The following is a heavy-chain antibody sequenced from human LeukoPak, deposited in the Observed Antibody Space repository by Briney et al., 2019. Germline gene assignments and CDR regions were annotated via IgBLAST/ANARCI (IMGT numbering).Heavy chain of an antibody. D-gene: IGHD1-26*01. J-gene: IGHJ4*02. Sequence: ASETLSLTCTVSGGSISSSSYYWGWIRQPPGKGLEWIGSIYYSGSTYYNPSLKGRVTISVDTSKNQFSLKLSSVTAADTAVYYCARDYLGAGTVGATSGYWGQGTLVTVSS. V-gene: IGHV4-39*02. CDR2: IYYSGST. CDR1: GGSISSSSYY. CDR3: ARDYLGAGTVGATSGY.